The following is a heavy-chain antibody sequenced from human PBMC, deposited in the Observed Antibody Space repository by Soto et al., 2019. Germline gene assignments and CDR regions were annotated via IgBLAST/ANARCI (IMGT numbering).Heavy chain of an antibody. CDR1: PDSISDYY. D-gene: IGHD3-22*01. V-gene: IGHV4-4*07. CDR3: ARTSGSHNAPTPNWFDP. J-gene: IGHJ5*01. Sequence: ASETLSLTCTVSPDSISDYYWSWLRQPAGKGLEWIGRIYFSGSTNYNPSLKGRVTMSIDTSKNQFSLKLTSVTAADTAVYYCARTSGSHNAPTPNWFDPWGQGTLVTVSS. CDR2: IYFSGST.